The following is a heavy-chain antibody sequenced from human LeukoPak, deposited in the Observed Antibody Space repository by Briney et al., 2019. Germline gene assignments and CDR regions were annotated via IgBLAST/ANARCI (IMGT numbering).Heavy chain of an antibody. CDR3: ARETYYYDSSGYSGFDY. D-gene: IGHD3-22*01. J-gene: IGHJ4*02. Sequence: SETLSLTCTVSGGSISRYYWSWIRQPAGKGLEWIGRIYTSGSTNYNPSLKSRVTISVDTSKNQFSLKLSSVTAADTAVYYCARETYYYDSSGYSGFDYWGQGTLVTVSS. CDR1: GGSISRYY. CDR2: IYTSGST. V-gene: IGHV4-4*07.